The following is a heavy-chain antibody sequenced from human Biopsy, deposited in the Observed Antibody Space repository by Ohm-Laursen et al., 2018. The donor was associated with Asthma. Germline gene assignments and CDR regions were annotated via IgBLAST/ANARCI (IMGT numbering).Heavy chain of an antibody. CDR1: GFTFSTYA. Sequence: SLRLSCTASGFTFSTYAMNWVRQAPGKGLEWVSDISGNGGRTKYADFVTGRFTISRDNAKNSLYLQMNSLRAEDTAVYYCARDSAEWELLRYYYYGMDVWGQGTTVTVSS. D-gene: IGHD1-26*01. CDR3: ARDSAEWELLRYYYYGMDV. CDR2: ISGNGGRT. V-gene: IGHV3-23*01. J-gene: IGHJ6*02.